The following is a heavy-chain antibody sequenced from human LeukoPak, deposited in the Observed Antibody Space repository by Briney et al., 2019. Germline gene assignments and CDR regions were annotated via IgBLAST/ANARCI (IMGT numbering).Heavy chain of an antibody. CDR3: ASSVLMVYAISDAFDI. CDR1: GFTFSSYS. V-gene: IGHV3-21*01. J-gene: IGHJ3*02. D-gene: IGHD2-8*01. Sequence: SGGSLRLSCAASGFTFSSYSMNWVRQAPGKGLEWVSSISSSSSYIYYADSVKGRFTISRDNAKNSLYLQMNSLRAEDTAVYYCASSVLMVYAISDAFDIWGQGTMVTVSS. CDR2: ISSSSSYI.